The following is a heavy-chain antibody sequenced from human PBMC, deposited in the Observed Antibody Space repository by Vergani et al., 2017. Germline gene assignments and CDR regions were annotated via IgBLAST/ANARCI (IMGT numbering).Heavy chain of an antibody. J-gene: IGHJ4*02. CDR1: GGSISSYY. CDR3: ARSRIAAAGSVDY. CDR2: IYTSGST. D-gene: IGHD6-13*01. Sequence: QVQLQESGPGLVKPSETLSLTCTVSGGSISSYYWSWIRQPPGKGLEWIGYIYTSGSTNYNPSLKSRVTISGDTSKNQFSLKLSSVTAADTAVYYCARSRIAAAGSVDYWGQGTLVTVSS. V-gene: IGHV4-4*09.